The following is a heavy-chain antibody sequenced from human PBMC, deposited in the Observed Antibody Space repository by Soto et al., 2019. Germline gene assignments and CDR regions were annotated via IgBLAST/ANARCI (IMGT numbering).Heavy chain of an antibody. J-gene: IGHJ6*02. CDR1: GETFSGYY. D-gene: IGHD3-10*01. CDR3: ARVHGFPPYYYYGMDV. V-gene: IGHV4-34*01. Sequence: SETLSLTCAVYGETFSGYYWTWIRQPPGEGLEWIGEINHSGSTNYNPSLKSRVTISVDTSKNQFSLKLSSVTAADTAVYYCARVHGFPPYYYYGMDVWGQGTTVTVSS. CDR2: INHSGST.